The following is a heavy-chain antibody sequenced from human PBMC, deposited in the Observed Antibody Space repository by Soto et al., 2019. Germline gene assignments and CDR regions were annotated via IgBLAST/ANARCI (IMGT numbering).Heavy chain of an antibody. CDR1: GFIFSSYG. J-gene: IGHJ4*02. Sequence: QVQLVESGGGVVQPGRSLRLSCAASGFIFSSYGMHWVRQAPGKGLEWVAVIWYDGSNKYYADSVKGRFTISRDNSKNXXYLQMNSLRAEDTAVYYCARGRYCSNGVCYTEGEDWGQGTLVTVSS. V-gene: IGHV3-33*01. CDR3: ARGRYCSNGVCYTEGED. D-gene: IGHD2-8*01. CDR2: IWYDGSNK.